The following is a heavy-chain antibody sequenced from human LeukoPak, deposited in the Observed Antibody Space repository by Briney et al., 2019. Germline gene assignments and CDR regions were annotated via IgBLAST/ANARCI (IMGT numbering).Heavy chain of an antibody. Sequence: GGSLRLSCAASGSTFSSYEMNWVRQAPGKGLEWVSYISSSGSTIYYADSVKGRFTISRDNAKNSLYLQMNSLRAEDTGVYYCARDLSSGSYFPSLSYWGQGTLVTVSS. CDR3: ARDLSSGSYFPSLSY. D-gene: IGHD1-26*01. J-gene: IGHJ4*02. CDR1: GSTFSSYE. V-gene: IGHV3-48*03. CDR2: ISSSGSTI.